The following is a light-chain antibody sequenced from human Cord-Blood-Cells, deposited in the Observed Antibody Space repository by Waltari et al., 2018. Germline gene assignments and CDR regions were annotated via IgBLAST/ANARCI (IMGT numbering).Light chain of an antibody. Sequence: QSALTQPASVSGSPGQSITISCTGTSRAVGGYNYVSWYQQHPGKAPKLMIYDVNNRPSGVSNRFSGSKSGNTASLTISGLQAEDEADYYCSSYTSSSTVVFGGGTKLTVI. J-gene: IGLJ2*01. CDR2: DVN. CDR1: SRAVGGYNY. V-gene: IGLV2-14*01. CDR3: SSYTSSSTVV.